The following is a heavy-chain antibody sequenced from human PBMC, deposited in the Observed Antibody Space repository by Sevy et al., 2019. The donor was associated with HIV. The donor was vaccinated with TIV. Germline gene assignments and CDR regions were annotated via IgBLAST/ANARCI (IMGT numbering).Heavy chain of an antibody. V-gene: IGHV3-33*01. CDR3: ARNMGDDYGSGSYRYYYYGMDV. CDR2: IWYDGSNK. CDR1: GFTFSSYG. J-gene: IGHJ6*02. Sequence: GGSLRLSCAASGFTFSSYGMHWVRQAPGKGLEWVAVIWYDGSNKYYADSVKCRFTISRDNSKNTLFLQMNSLRAEDTAVYYCARNMGDDYGSGSYRYYYYGMDVWGQGTTVTVSS. D-gene: IGHD3-10*01.